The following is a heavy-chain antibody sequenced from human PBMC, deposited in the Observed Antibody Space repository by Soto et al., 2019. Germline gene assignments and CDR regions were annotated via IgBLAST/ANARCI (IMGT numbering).Heavy chain of an antibody. D-gene: IGHD6-19*01. J-gene: IGHJ1*01. Sequence: QVQLVESGGGVVQPGRSLRLSCAASGFTFSSYGMHWVRQAPGKGLEWVAVIWYDGSNKYYADSVKGRFTISRDNSKNTLYLQMTSLRAEDTAVYYCARPSVAGTTEYFQHWGQGTLVTVSS. CDR1: GFTFSSYG. V-gene: IGHV3-33*01. CDR2: IWYDGSNK. CDR3: ARPSVAGTTEYFQH.